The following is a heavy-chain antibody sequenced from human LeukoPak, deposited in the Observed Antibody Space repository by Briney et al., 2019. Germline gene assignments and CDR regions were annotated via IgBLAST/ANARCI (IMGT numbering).Heavy chain of an antibody. CDR1: GFTFSSYW. J-gene: IGHJ6*04. D-gene: IGHD3-9*01. CDR2: IKQDGSEK. V-gene: IGHV3-7*03. CDR3: ARGVRYFDWLSEYGMDV. Sequence: GGSLRLSCAASGFTFSSYWMSWVRQAPGKGLEWVANIKQDGSEKYYVDSVKGRFTISRDNAKNSLYLQMNSLRAGDTAVYYCARGVRYFDWLSEYGMDVWGKGTTVTVSS.